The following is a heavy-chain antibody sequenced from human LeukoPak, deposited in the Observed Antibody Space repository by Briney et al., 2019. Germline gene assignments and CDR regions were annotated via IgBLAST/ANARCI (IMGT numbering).Heavy chain of an antibody. Sequence: SETLSLTCTVSGGSISSYYWSWIRQPAGKGLEWIGRIYTSGSTNYNPSLKSRVTMSVDTSKNQFSLKLSSVTAADTAVYYCGLTYDFWSGSHFEYWGQGTLVTVSS. CDR1: GGSISSYY. CDR2: IYTSGST. J-gene: IGHJ4*02. CDR3: GLTYDFWSGSHFEY. V-gene: IGHV4-4*07. D-gene: IGHD3-3*01.